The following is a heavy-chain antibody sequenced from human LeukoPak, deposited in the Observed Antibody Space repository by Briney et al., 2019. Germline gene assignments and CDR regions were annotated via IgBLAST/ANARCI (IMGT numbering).Heavy chain of an antibody. CDR1: GGSISSYY. CDR2: IYTSGST. V-gene: IGHV4-4*07. Sequence: SETLSLTCTVSGGSISSYYWSWIRQPAGKGLEWIGRIYTSGSTNYNPSLKSRVTMSVDTSKNQFSLKLSSVTAADTAVYYCARERRITMVRGVINVPDYWGQGPLVTVSS. J-gene: IGHJ4*02. D-gene: IGHD3-10*01. CDR3: ARERRITMVRGVINVPDY.